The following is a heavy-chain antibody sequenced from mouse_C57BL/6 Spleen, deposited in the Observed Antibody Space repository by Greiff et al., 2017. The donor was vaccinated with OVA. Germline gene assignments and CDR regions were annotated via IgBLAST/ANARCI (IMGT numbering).Heavy chain of an antibody. Sequence: VKLQQPGAELVRPGSSVKLSCKASGYTFTSYWMHWVKQRPIQGLEWIGNIDPSDSETHYNQKFKDKATLTVDKSSSTAYMQLSSLTSEDSAVYYCARGPNWSFDYWGQGTTLTVSS. J-gene: IGHJ2*01. CDR3: ARGPNWSFDY. CDR1: GYTFTSYW. V-gene: IGHV1-52*01. D-gene: IGHD4-1*01. CDR2: IDPSDSET.